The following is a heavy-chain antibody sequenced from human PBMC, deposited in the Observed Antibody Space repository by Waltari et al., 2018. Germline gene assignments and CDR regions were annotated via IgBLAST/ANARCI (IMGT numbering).Heavy chain of an antibody. CDR3: AKEPYGWSQYFDN. Sequence: HVQLVQSGGGVVQPGGSLRLSCAGSGFMFSTNSVHWVRQAPGKGLEWLAVVSDDAKNKYYADSVKGRSTISRDNSDKTVYLQINSLGAEDTALYYCAKEPYGWSQYFDNWGQGSLVTVSS. CDR1: GFMFSTNS. J-gene: IGHJ4*02. V-gene: IGHV3-30*18. CDR2: VSDDAKNK. D-gene: IGHD3-10*01.